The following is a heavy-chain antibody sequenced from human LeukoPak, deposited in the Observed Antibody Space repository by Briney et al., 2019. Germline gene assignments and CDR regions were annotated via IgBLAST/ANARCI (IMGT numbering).Heavy chain of an antibody. CDR2: IHDSGST. CDR1: GGSFSGYY. V-gene: IGHV4-59*08. CDR3: ARGDLSCHGSGSYCAFDI. D-gene: IGHD3-10*01. Sequence: PSETLSLTCAVYGGSFSGYYWSWIRQPPGKGLEWIGFIHDSGSTHYTPSLDSRVTISLDTSRTQFSLKLASVTAADTAVYYCARGDLSCHGSGSYCAFDIWGQGTVVTVSS. J-gene: IGHJ3*02.